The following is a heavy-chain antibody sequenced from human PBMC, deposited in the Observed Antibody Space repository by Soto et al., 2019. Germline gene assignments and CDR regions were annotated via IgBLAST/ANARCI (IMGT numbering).Heavy chain of an antibody. CDR1: DGSISSYY. CDR3: ARGEYCSSTSCLNGYYYYYYGMDV. D-gene: IGHD2-2*01. CDR2: IYTSEST. Sequence: SETLSLTCTVSDGSISSYYWSWSRQPAGKGLWCMGRIYTSESTNYNPYLKSRVTMSVDTSKNQFSLKLSSVTAADTAVYYCARGEYCSSTSCLNGYYYYYYGMDVWGQGTTVTVYS. V-gene: IGHV4-4*07. J-gene: IGHJ6*02.